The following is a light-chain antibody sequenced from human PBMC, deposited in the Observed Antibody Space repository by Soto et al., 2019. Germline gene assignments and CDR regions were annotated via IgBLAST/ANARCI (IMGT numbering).Light chain of an antibody. V-gene: IGLV2-23*01. CDR2: EGS. CDR3: CSYSGSSTSVV. CDR1: SSDVGSNNF. J-gene: IGLJ2*01. Sequence: QSALTQPASVSVSPGQSITISCTGTSSDVGSNNFVSWYQQHPGKAPKLMIYEGSKRPSGVSNRFSGSKSGNKDSLTISGLQAEDEADYYCCSYSGSSTSVVFGGGTKLTVL.